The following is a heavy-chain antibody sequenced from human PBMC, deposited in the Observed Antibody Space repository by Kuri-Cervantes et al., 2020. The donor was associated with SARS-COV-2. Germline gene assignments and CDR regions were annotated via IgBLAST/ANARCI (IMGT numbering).Heavy chain of an antibody. CDR2: TYYRFKWYH. CDR1: GDSVSSNSAG. V-gene: IGHV6-1*01. J-gene: IGHJ4*02. D-gene: IGHD1-1*01. CDR3: ARVTTGTLDY. Sequence: LRLSCAISGDSVSSNSAGWNWIRQSPSRGLEWLGRTYYRFKWYHDYAVSVKSRIIINPDTSKNQFSLQLSSVTPEDTAVYYCARVTTGTLDYWGQGTLVTVSS.